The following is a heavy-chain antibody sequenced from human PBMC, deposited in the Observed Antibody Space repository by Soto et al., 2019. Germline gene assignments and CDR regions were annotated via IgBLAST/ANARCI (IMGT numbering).Heavy chain of an antibody. Sequence: SETLSLTCTVSVGSVSSGSYYWSWIRQPPGKGLEWIGYIYYSGSTNYNPSLKSRVTISVDTSKNQFSLKLSSVTAADTAVYYCASHRGNFDYWGQGTLVTVSS. CDR1: VGSVSSGSYY. J-gene: IGHJ4*02. V-gene: IGHV4-61*01. CDR2: IYYSGST. D-gene: IGHD3-10*01. CDR3: ASHRGNFDY.